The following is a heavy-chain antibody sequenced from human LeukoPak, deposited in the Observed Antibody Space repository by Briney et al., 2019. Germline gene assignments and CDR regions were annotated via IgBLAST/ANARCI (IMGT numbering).Heavy chain of an antibody. CDR3: ARVIMVRGVGYYGMDV. Sequence: GGSLRLSCAASGFTFSSYWMSWVRQAPGKGLEWVANIKQDGSEKYYVDSVKGRFTISRDNAKNSLYLQMNSLRAEDTAVYYCARVIMVRGVGYYGMDVWGQGTTVTVSS. CDR1: GFTFSSYW. CDR2: IKQDGSEK. V-gene: IGHV3-7*01. J-gene: IGHJ6*02. D-gene: IGHD3-10*01.